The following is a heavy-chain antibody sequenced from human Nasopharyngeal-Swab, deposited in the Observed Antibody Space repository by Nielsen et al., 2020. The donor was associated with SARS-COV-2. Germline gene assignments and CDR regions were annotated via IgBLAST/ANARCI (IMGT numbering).Heavy chain of an antibody. CDR3: ARDTLGFLYYYYGMDV. Sequence: GESLKISCAASGFTFSSYSMNWVRQAPGKGLEWVSSISSSSSYIYYADSVKGRFTISRDNAKNSLYLQMNSLRAEDTAVYYCARDTLGFLYYYYGMDVWGQGTTVTVSS. CDR2: ISSSSSYI. CDR1: GFTFSSYS. V-gene: IGHV3-21*01. D-gene: IGHD2-15*01. J-gene: IGHJ6*02.